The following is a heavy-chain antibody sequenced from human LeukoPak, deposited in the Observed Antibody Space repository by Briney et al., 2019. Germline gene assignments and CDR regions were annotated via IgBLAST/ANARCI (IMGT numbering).Heavy chain of an antibody. CDR1: GFTVSSNY. D-gene: IGHD4/OR15-4a*01. CDR3: ARARVVLPAPEWYFDL. CDR2: IYSGGST. Sequence: GGSLRLSCAASGFTVSSNYMSWVRQAPGKGLEWVSVIYSGGSTYYADSVKGRFTISRDNSKNTLYPQMNSLRAEDTAVYYCARARVVLPAPEWYFDLWGRGTLVTVSS. J-gene: IGHJ2*01. V-gene: IGHV3-66*01.